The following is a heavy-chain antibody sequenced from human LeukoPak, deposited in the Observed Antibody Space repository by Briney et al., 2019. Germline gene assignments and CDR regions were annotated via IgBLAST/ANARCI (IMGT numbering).Heavy chain of an antibody. V-gene: IGHV3-30-3*02. J-gene: IGHJ6*02. CDR2: SSHDGNNK. Sequence: GSLRLTCAASGFTFSRYAMHWVHQAPGKGLEWVAVSSHDGNNKYYADSVKGRFTSSRDNSKNSLYLQMNRLRVEVTAIYYCAKYGGPPESAVTTYYYYYGMDVWGQGTTVTVSS. D-gene: IGHD4-17*01. CDR1: GFTFSRYA. CDR3: AKYGGPPESAVTTYYYYYGMDV.